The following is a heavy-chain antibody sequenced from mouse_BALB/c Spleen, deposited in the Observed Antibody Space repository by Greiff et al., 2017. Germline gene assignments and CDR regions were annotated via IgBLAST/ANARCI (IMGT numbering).Heavy chain of an antibody. J-gene: IGHJ3*01. CDR2: IYPSDSYT. D-gene: IGHD1-1*01. V-gene: IGHV1-69*02. Sequence: VQLQQPGAELVRPGASVKLSCKASGYTFTSYWINWVKQRPGQGLEWIGNIYPSDSYTNYNQKFKDKATLTVDKSSSTAYMQLSSPTSEDSAVYYCTRSYGSSSAWFAYWGQGTLVTVSA. CDR1: GYTFTSYW. CDR3: TRSYGSSSAWFAY.